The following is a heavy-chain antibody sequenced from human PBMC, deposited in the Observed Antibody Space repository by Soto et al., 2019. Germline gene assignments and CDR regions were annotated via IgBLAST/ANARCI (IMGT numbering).Heavy chain of an antibody. V-gene: IGHV4-34*01. D-gene: IGHD5-12*01. CDR2: INHSGST. Sequence: QVQLQQWGAGLLKPSETLSLTCAVYGGSFSGYYWSWIRQPPGKGLEWIGEINHSGSTNYNPSLNSRVTISVDTSKNQFSLKLSSVTAADTAVYYCARGPWGEREMATRPFDYWGQGTLVTVSS. CDR3: ARGPWGEREMATRPFDY. J-gene: IGHJ4*02. CDR1: GGSFSGYY.